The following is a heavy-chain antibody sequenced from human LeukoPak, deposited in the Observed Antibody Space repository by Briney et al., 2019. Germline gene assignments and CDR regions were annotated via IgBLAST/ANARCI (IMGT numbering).Heavy chain of an antibody. J-gene: IGHJ4*02. CDR2: ISGSGGST. Sequence: GGSLRLSCAASGFTFSSYAMSWVRQAPGKGLEWVSAISGSGGSTYYADSVKGRFTISRDNSKNTLYLQMNSLRAEDTAVYYCAKEGGYSYGSFPYYFDYWGQGTLVTVSS. CDR1: GFTFSSYA. V-gene: IGHV3-23*01. CDR3: AKEGGYSYGSFPYYFDY. D-gene: IGHD5-18*01.